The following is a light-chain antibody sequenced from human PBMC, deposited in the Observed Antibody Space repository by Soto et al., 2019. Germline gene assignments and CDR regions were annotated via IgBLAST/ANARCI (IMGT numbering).Light chain of an antibody. J-gene: IGKJ1*01. CDR3: LQHNSYPWT. Sequence: DIHMTRSPSSLSASVGYAVTITCRTSQGIKTDLGWYQQKAGKAPKRLIYAASSLQGGVPSRFSGSGSGTEFALTISSLQPEDFATYYCLQHNSYPWTFGQGTKVDIK. V-gene: IGKV1-17*01. CDR2: AAS. CDR1: QGIKTD.